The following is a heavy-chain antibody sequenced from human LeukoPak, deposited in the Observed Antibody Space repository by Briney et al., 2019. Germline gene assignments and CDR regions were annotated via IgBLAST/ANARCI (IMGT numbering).Heavy chain of an antibody. CDR2: ISYDGSNK. V-gene: IGHV3-30*18. CDR1: GFTFSSYG. D-gene: IGHD6-13*01. J-gene: IGHJ6*02. CDR3: AKDREAADEYGMDV. Sequence: GGSLRLSCAASGFTFSSYGMHWVRQAPGKGLEWVAVISYDGSNKYYADSVKGRFTISRDNSKNTLYLQMNSLRAEDTAVYYCAKDREAADEYGMDVWGQGTTVTVSS.